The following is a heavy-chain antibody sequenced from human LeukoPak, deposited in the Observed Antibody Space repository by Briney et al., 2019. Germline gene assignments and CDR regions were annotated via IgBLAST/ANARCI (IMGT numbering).Heavy chain of an antibody. J-gene: IGHJ3*02. Sequence: PGGSLRLSCEASGLIFSSYWMSWVRQAPGKGLEWVANIKKDGREMYYVDSVKGRFTISRDNAKNSLYLQMNSLRADDTAVYHCARQETSSYNGAFDIWGQGTMVTVSS. V-gene: IGHV3-7*01. CDR2: IKKDGREM. CDR3: ARQETSSYNGAFDI. D-gene: IGHD1-26*01. CDR1: GLIFSSYW.